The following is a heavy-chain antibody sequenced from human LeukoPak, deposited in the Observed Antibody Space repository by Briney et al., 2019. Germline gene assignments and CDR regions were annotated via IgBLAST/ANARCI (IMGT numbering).Heavy chain of an antibody. D-gene: IGHD3-22*01. V-gene: IGHV4-59*01. CDR1: GGSFSGYY. J-gene: IGHJ4*02. Sequence: SETLSLTCAVYGGSFSGYYWSWIRQHPGKGLEWIGYIYYSGSTNYNPSLKSRVTISVDTSKNQFSLKLSSVTAADTAVYYCARDYDSSGYAFDYWGQGTLVTVSS. CDR2: IYYSGST. CDR3: ARDYDSSGYAFDY.